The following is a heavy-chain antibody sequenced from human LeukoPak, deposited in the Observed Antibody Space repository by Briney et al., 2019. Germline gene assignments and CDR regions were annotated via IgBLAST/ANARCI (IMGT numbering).Heavy chain of an antibody. V-gene: IGHV3-7*03. Sequence: GGSLRLSCAASGFTFSSYWMSWVRQAPGKGLEWVANIKQDGSEKYYVDSVKGRFTISRDNAKNSLYLQMNSLRAEDTAVYYCARDIITMVRGVIKVYYFMDVWGKGTTVTISS. CDR2: IKQDGSEK. CDR3: ARDIITMVRGVIKVYYFMDV. J-gene: IGHJ6*03. CDR1: GFTFSSYW. D-gene: IGHD3-10*01.